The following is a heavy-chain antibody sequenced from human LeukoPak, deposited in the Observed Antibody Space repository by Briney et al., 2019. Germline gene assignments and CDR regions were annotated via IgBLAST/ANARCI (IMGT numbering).Heavy chain of an antibody. V-gene: IGHV4-61*02. J-gene: IGHJ4*02. CDR3: ARAWGYSLDY. CDR2: IYTSGST. D-gene: IGHD3-22*01. Sequence: SETLSLTCTVSGGSISSGSYYWSWIRQPAGKGLEWIGRIYTSGSTNYNPSPKSRVTISVDTSKNQFSLKLSSVTAADTAVYYCARAWGYSLDYWGQGTLVTVSS. CDR1: GGSISSGSYY.